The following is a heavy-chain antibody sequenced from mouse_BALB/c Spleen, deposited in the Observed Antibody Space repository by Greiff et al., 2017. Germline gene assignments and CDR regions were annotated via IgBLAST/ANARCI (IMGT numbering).Heavy chain of an antibody. J-gene: IGHJ4*01. CDR3: TRCYYGNSYAMDD. V-gene: IGHV1-5*01. CDR1: GSSFTSYW. D-gene: IGHD2-1*01. Sequence: EVQLVESGTVLARPGASVKMSCQASGSSFTSYWMHWVKQRPGQGLEWIGAIYPGNSDTSYNQKFKGKAKLTAVTSASTAYMELSSLTNEDSAVYYCTRCYYGNSYAMDDWGQGTSVTVSS. CDR2: IYPGNSDT.